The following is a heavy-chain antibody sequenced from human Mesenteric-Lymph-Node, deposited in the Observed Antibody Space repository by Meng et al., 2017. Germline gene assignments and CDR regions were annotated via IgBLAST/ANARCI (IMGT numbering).Heavy chain of an antibody. V-gene: IGHV3-21*01. CDR1: AFNFRGYE. CDR2: ISSSSSYI. J-gene: IGHJ6*02. CDR3: ARDRVVVAATSRYYYYGMDV. D-gene: IGHD2-15*01. Sequence: GESLKISCAASAFNFRGYEMNWVRQAPGKGLEWVSSISSSSSYIYYADSVKGRFTISRDNAKNSLYLQMNSLRAEDTAVYYCARDRVVVAATSRYYYYGMDVWGQGTTVTVSS.